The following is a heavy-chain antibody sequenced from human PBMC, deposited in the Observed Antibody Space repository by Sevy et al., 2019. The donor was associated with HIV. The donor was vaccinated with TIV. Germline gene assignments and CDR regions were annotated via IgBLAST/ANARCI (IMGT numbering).Heavy chain of an antibody. J-gene: IGHJ4*02. D-gene: IGHD3-22*01. V-gene: IGHV4-61*01. Sequence: SETLSLTCAVSGVSVSSDTYYWSWIRQPPGKGLEWIGYVYHTGSTNYNPSFKSRVTISVDTSKNQFSLRLFSVAAADTAVYYCAGEPYFFDKSGYYWDYWGQGALVTVSS. CDR1: GVSVSSDTYY. CDR3: AGEPYFFDKSGYYWDY. CDR2: VYHTGST.